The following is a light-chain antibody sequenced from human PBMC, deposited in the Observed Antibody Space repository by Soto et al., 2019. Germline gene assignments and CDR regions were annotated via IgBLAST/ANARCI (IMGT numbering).Light chain of an antibody. J-gene: IGKJ2*01. CDR2: GAS. CDR1: QTVSDN. CDR3: QQDNIWPPLYN. Sequence: EIVLTQSPAILSASPGERATLSCRASQTVSDNLAWYQQKPGQSPRLLIYGASTRATDIPVRFSGSGSGPEFTLTISSLQSEDFAVYDCQQDNIWPPLYNFCQGTKL. V-gene: IGKV3-15*01.